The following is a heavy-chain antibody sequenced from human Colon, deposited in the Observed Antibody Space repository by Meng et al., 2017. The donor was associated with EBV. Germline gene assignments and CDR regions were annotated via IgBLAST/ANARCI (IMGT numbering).Heavy chain of an antibody. Sequence: QLQLQESGPGRVKPSETLSLTCTVSGGSISISSYYWGWIRQPPGKGLEWIGSIYYNGSTYYNPSLKSRVTISVDTSKNQFSLKLNSVTAADTAVYYCARRRYYYGSGSYHSYYFDYWGQGALVTVSS. CDR3: ARRRYYYGSGSYHSYYFDY. CDR2: IYYNGST. CDR1: GGSISISSYY. D-gene: IGHD3-10*01. J-gene: IGHJ4*02. V-gene: IGHV4-39*01.